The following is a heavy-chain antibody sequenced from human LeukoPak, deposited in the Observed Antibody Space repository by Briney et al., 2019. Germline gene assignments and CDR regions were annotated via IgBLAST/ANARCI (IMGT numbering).Heavy chain of an antibody. CDR2: IYYSGST. CDR1: GGSISSYY. CDR3: ASRGRLRAFDY. Sequence: SETLSLTCTVSGGSISSYYWSWIRQPPGKGLEWIGYIYYSGSTNYNPSLKSRVTISVDTSKNQFSLKLSSVTAADTAVYYCASRGRLRAFDYWGQGTLVTVSS. V-gene: IGHV4-59*08. J-gene: IGHJ4*02. D-gene: IGHD3-16*01.